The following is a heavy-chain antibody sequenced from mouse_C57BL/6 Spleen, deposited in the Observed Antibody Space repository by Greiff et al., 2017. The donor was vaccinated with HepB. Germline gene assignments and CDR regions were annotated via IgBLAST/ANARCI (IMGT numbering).Heavy chain of an antibody. J-gene: IGHJ1*03. CDR2: ISNGGGST. V-gene: IGHV5-12*01. D-gene: IGHD2-3*01. CDR1: GFTFSDYY. CDR3: ARSEADDGYFWDV. Sequence: EVQGVESGGGLVQPGGSLKLSCAASGFTFSDYYMYWVRQTPEKRLEWVAYISNGGGSTYYPDTVKGRFTISRDNAKNTLYLQMSRLKSEDTAMYYCARSEADDGYFWDVWGTGTTVTVSS.